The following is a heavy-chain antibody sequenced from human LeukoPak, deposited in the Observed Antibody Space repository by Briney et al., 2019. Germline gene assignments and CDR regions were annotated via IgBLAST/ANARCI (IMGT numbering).Heavy chain of an antibody. D-gene: IGHD3-10*01. CDR1: GFTFSDYA. CDR2: ISDSGSKT. Sequence: GGSLRLSCAASGFTFSDYAMTWVRQAPGKGLEGVSGISDSGSKTYYADSVQGRFTISRDNSKNSLFLQMNSLRAEDTAVYYCGKEEFGELVIGYWGQGILVTVT. J-gene: IGHJ4*02. CDR3: GKEEFGELVIGY. V-gene: IGHV3-23*01.